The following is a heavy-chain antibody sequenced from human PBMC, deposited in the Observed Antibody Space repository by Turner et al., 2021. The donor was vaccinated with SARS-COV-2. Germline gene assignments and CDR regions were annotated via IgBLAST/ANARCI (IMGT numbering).Heavy chain of an antibody. J-gene: IGHJ5*02. CDR3: APSPITMVRGVITFGWFDP. CDR1: GGSISSRSYY. Sequence: QLQLQESGPGLVKPSETLSLTCTVSGGSISSRSYYWGWIRQPPGKGLEWIGSIYYSGSTYYNPSLKSRVTISVDTSKNQFSLKLSSVTAADTAVYYCAPSPITMVRGVITFGWFDPWGQGTLVTVSS. CDR2: IYYSGST. D-gene: IGHD3-10*01. V-gene: IGHV4-39*01.